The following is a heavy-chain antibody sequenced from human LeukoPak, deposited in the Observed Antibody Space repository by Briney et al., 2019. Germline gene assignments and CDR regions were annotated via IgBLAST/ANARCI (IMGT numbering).Heavy chain of an antibody. CDR3: ARETNDYSNSREGTDWFDP. J-gene: IGHJ5*02. Sequence: PSETLSLTCTVSGGSISSSSYYWGWIRQPPGKGLEWIGSIYYSGSTYYNPSLKSRVTISVDTSKNQFSLKLSSVTAADTAVYYCARETNDYSNSREGTDWFDPWGQGTLVTVSS. CDR2: IYYSGST. D-gene: IGHD4-11*01. CDR1: GGSISSSSYY. V-gene: IGHV4-39*07.